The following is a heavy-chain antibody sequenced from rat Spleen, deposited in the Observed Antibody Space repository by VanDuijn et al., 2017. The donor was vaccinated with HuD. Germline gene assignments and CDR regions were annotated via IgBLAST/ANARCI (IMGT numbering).Heavy chain of an antibody. Sequence: QVQLKESGPGLVQPSQTLSLTCTVSGFSLSSYGVIWVRQPPGKGLEWMGVIWGNGNTNYNSALKSRLSISRDTSKSQVFLKMNNLQTEDTAMYVCARETYIGTTNWFAYWGQGTLVTVSS. CDR1: GFSLSSYG. D-gene: IGHD1-5*01. CDR2: IWGNGNT. V-gene: IGHV2S61*01. J-gene: IGHJ3*01. CDR3: ARETYIGTTNWFAY.